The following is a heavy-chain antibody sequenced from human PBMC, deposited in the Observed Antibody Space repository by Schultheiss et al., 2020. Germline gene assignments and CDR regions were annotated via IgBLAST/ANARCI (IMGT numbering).Heavy chain of an antibody. V-gene: IGHV3-74*01. J-gene: IGHJ4*02. CDR2: IHSDGSST. Sequence: GESLKISCAASGFTFSSYWMHWVRQAPGKGLVWVSRIHSDGSSTSYADSVKGRFTISRDNAKNTLYLQMNSLRAKDTAVYYCARVRSYSSGWSYFDYWGQGTLVTVYS. D-gene: IGHD6-19*01. CDR3: ARVRSYSSGWSYFDY. CDR1: GFTFSSYW.